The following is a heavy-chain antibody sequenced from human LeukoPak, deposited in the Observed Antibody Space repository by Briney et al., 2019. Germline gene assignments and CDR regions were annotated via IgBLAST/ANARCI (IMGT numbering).Heavy chain of an antibody. CDR1: GGSISTYY. Sequence: PSETLSLTCTVSGGSISTYYWSWIRQPAGKGLEWIGRIYTNENTNDNPSLRSRVTMSVDTSKNQFSLKLSSVTAADTAVYYCARAAAAAGGQYFDYWGQGTLVAVSS. CDR2: IYTNENT. D-gene: IGHD6-13*01. CDR3: ARAAAAAGGQYFDY. V-gene: IGHV4-4*07. J-gene: IGHJ4*02.